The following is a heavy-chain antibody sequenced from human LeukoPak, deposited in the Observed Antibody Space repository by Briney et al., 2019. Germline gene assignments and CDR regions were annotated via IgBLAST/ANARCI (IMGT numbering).Heavy chain of an antibody. CDR1: GGSFSGYY. CDR2: INHSGST. V-gene: IGHV4-34*01. J-gene: IGHJ4*02. Sequence: PSETLSLTCAVYGGSFSGYYWSWIRQPPGKGLEWIGEINHSGSTNYNPSLKSRVTMSVDTSKNQFSLKLSSVTAADTAVYYCARDRRVWCSSTSCHATPDYWGQGTLVTVSS. CDR3: ARDRRVWCSSTSCHATPDY. D-gene: IGHD2-2*01.